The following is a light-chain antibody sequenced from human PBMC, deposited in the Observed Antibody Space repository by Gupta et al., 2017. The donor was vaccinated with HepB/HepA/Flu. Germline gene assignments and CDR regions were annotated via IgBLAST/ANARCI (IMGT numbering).Light chain of an antibody. CDR1: QRISSY. Sequence: DIQVTQSPSSLSASVGDRVTITCRASQRISSYLNWYQQNPGKAPKLLIYAASRVQSGVRSRCIGSGSGTDFTLTIGSRQPEDFATDYCQHRHSTPVTFGRGTNVDIK. J-gene: IGKJ3*01. V-gene: IGKV1-39*01. CDR2: AAS. CDR3: QHRHSTPVT.